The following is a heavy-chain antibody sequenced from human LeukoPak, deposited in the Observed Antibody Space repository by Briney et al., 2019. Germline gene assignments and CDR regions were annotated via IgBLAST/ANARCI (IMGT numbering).Heavy chain of an antibody. CDR3: ARNNYYDSSGYPN. J-gene: IGHJ4*02. D-gene: IGHD3-22*01. CDR1: GYTFTGYY. Sequence: ASVKVSCKASGYTFTGYYMHWVRQAPGQGLEWMGWINPNSGGTNYAQKFQGRVTMTRDTSISTAYMELSRLRSDDTAVYYCARNNYYDSSGYPNGGQGTLVTVSS. CDR2: INPNSGGT. V-gene: IGHV1-2*02.